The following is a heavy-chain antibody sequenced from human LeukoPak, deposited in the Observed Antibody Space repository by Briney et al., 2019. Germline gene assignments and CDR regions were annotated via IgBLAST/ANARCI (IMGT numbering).Heavy chain of an antibody. V-gene: IGHV3-23*01. Sequence: PGGSLRLSCAASGFTFSSYAMSWVRQAPGKGLEWVSAISGSGGSTYYADSVKGRFTISRDNSKNTLYLQMNSLRAEDTAVYYCASLYYYDSSGYLNPRRYYFDYWGQGTLVTVSS. CDR3: ASLYYYDSSGYLNPRRYYFDY. CDR2: ISGSGGST. CDR1: GFTFSSYA. J-gene: IGHJ4*02. D-gene: IGHD3-22*01.